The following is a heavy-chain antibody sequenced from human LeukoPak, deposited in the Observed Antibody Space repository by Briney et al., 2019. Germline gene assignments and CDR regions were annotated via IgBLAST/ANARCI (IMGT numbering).Heavy chain of an antibody. CDR2: INDNGST. V-gene: IGHV4-34*01. CDR3: ARVRLHYGSGGYRRWRYGMDV. D-gene: IGHD3-10*01. CDR1: GGSFSGYY. J-gene: IGHJ6*02. Sequence: SETLSLTCAVYGGSFSGYYWSWIRQPPGKGLEWIGEINDNGSTNYNPSLKSRVTISVDTSKNQFSLKLSSVTAAETAVYYCARVRLHYGSGGYRRWRYGMDVWGQGTTVTVSS.